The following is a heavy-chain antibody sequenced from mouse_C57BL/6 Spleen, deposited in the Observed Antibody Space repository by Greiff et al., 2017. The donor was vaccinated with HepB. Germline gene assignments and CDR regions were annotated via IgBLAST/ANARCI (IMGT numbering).Heavy chain of an antibody. J-gene: IGHJ4*01. CDR1: GFTFSSYG. CDR2: ISSGGSYT. CDR3: ARHLTTAWDY. D-gene: IGHD1-2*01. Sequence: DVMLVESGGDLVKPGGSLKLSCAASGFTFSSYGMSWVRQTPDKRLEWVATISSGGSYTYYPDSVKGRFTISRDNAKNTLYLQMSSLKSEDTAMYYCARHLTTAWDYWGQGTSVTVSS. V-gene: IGHV5-6*02.